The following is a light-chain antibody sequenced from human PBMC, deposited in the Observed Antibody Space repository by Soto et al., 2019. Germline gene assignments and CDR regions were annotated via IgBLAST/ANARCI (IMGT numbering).Light chain of an antibody. CDR3: LQSDSFPHT. CDR1: QGISTW. CDR2: AAS. Sequence: DIQMTQSPSSVSATVGDRVTITCRASQGISTWLAWYQQKPGQAPKLLIYAASSLQSGVSSRFSGSGSGTDFTLTISSLQPEDFATYYCLQSDSFPHTFGPGTKLHIK. J-gene: IGKJ2*01. V-gene: IGKV1-12*01.